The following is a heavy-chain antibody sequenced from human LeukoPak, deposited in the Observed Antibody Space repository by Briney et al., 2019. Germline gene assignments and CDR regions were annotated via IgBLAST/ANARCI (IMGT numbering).Heavy chain of an antibody. CDR1: GFTFSHCA. CDR2: IGGSGDTT. J-gene: IGHJ4*02. CDR3: AKRDDANSKGIDY. Sequence: GGSLRLSCAASGFTFSHCAMSWVRQAPGKGLEWVSAIGGSGDTTYYADSVKGRFTISRDNSKNTLYLQMNSLRAEDTAVYFCAKRDDANSKGIDYWGQGTLVTVSS. D-gene: IGHD4/OR15-4a*01. V-gene: IGHV3-23*01.